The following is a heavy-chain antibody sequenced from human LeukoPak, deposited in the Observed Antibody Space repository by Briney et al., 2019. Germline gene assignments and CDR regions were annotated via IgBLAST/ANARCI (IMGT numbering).Heavy chain of an antibody. V-gene: IGHV3-74*01. D-gene: IGHD3-22*01. CDR3: ARGIVVVPDAFDI. CDR1: GFTFSDTW. J-gene: IGHJ3*02. Sequence: GGSLRLSCAASGFTFSDTWMHWVRQAPGEGLVWVSRIRSDGSDTRYAESVKGRFTISRDNAKNTLYLQMNSLRAEDTAVYYCARGIVVVPDAFDIWGQGTMVTVSS. CDR2: IRSDGSDT.